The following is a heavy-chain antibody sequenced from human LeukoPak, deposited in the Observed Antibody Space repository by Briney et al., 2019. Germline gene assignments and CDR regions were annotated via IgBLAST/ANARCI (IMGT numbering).Heavy chain of an antibody. D-gene: IGHD3-9*01. J-gene: IGHJ3*02. V-gene: IGHV4-59*01. CDR2: IYYSGST. Sequence: SETLSLTCTVSGGSLSSYYWSWIRQPPGKGLEWIGYIYYSGSTNYNPSLKSRVTISVDTSKNQFSLKLSSVTAADTAVYYCARGGSILTGYYPHDASDIWGQGTMVTVSS. CDR1: GGSLSSYY. CDR3: ARGGSILTGYYPHDASDI.